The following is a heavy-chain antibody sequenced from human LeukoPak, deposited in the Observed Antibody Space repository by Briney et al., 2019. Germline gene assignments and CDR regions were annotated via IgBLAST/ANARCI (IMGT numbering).Heavy chain of an antibody. CDR1: GFTFDDYA. CDR2: ISWDGGST. Sequence: PGGSLRLSCAASGFTFDDYAMHWVRQAPGKGLEWVSLISWDGGSTYYADSVKGRFTISRDNSKNSLYLQMNSLRAEDTALYYCAKDISAYDILTGYVDYWGQGTLVIVSS. J-gene: IGHJ4*02. V-gene: IGHV3-43D*03. D-gene: IGHD3-9*01. CDR3: AKDISAYDILTGYVDY.